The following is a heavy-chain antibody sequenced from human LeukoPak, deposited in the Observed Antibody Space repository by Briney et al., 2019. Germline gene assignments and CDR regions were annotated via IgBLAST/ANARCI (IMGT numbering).Heavy chain of an antibody. V-gene: IGHV1-18*01. J-gene: IGHJ3*01. CDR3: ARDPGITTSCQRPISVAFGV. CDR1: GCRFTRYC. D-gene: IGHD2-2*01. CDR2: ISGYNGNK. Sequence: ASVTVSCKASGCRFTRYCITWVRPAPGQGLDWMGWISGYNGNKNNAQKFQGRVTMSADTSTPIAYMDLRSLRSDDTAVYYCARDPGITTSCQRPISVAFGVWGEGTVDSVSS.